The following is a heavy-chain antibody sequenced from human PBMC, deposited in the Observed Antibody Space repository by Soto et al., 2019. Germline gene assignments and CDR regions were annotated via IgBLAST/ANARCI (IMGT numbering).Heavy chain of an antibody. CDR2: ISTTSFTI. V-gene: IGHV3-48*02. D-gene: IGHD2-15*01. J-gene: IGHJ5*01. CDR1: GFIFSTYN. CDR3: ARDRCYDGTCYSASDS. Sequence: SLRLSCAASGFIFSTYNMDWVRQAPGKGPEWIAYISTTSFTIYYADSVKGRFTISRDNDRNSLYLEMNSLRDEDTAVYYCARDRCYDGTCYSASDSWGQGTLVTV.